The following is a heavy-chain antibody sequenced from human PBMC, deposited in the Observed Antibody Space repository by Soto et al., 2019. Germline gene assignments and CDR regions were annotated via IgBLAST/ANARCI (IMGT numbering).Heavy chain of an antibody. D-gene: IGHD2-15*01. CDR3: ARQVVATDNWFDP. J-gene: IGHJ5*02. CDR2: IYYSGST. Sequence: LSLTCTVSGGSISSGGYYWSWIRQHPGRGLEWIGYIYYSGSTYYNPSLKSRVTISVDTSKNQFSLKLSSVTAADTAVYYCARQVVATDNWFDPWGQGTLVTVSS. V-gene: IGHV4-31*03. CDR1: GGSISSGGYY.